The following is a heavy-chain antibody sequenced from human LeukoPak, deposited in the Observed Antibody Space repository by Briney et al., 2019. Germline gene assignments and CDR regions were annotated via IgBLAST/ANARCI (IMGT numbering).Heavy chain of an antibody. CDR2: IYTSGST. CDR3: ARDLPTYPPDSSSWSNWFDP. Sequence: SETLSLTCTVSGGSISSYYWSWIRQPAGKGLEWIGRIYTSGSTDYNPSLKSRVTMSVDTSKNQFSLKLSSVTAADTAVYYCARDLPTYPPDSSSWSNWFDPLGQGTLVTVSS. V-gene: IGHV4-4*07. J-gene: IGHJ5*02. D-gene: IGHD6-13*01. CDR1: GGSISSYY.